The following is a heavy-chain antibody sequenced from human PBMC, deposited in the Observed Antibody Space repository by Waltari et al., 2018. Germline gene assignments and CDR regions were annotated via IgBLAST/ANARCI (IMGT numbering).Heavy chain of an antibody. V-gene: IGHV4-59*01. D-gene: IGHD6-6*01. Sequence: QVQLQESGPGLVKPSETLSLTCTVSGGSISSYYWSWIRQPPGKGLEWIGYIYYSGSTNYNPSLKSRVTISVDTSKNQFSLKLSSVTAADTAVYYCARRAARQKRGFDYWGQGTLVTVSS. CDR1: GGSISSYY. CDR2: IYYSGST. J-gene: IGHJ4*02. CDR3: ARRAARQKRGFDY.